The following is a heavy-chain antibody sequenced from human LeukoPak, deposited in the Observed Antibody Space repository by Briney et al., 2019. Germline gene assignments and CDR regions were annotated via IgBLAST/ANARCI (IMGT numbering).Heavy chain of an antibody. V-gene: IGHV3-23*01. Sequence: GGSLRLSCAASGFTFSNYAMSWVRQAPGKGPEGVSTITGSGGSTYYADSVKGRFTISRDNSKNTLYLQMNSLRADDTAVYYCAKEGYCSGGNCYNVWFDPWGQGTLVTVSS. CDR1: GFTFSNYA. CDR2: ITGSGGST. J-gene: IGHJ5*02. CDR3: AKEGYCSGGNCYNVWFDP. D-gene: IGHD2-15*01.